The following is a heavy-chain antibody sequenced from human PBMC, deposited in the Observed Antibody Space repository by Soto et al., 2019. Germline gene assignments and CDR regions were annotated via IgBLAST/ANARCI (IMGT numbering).Heavy chain of an antibody. J-gene: IGHJ4*02. CDR2: ISYDGSNK. V-gene: IGHV3-30*19. D-gene: IGHD3-9*01. CDR3: ARDFFQDYDILTGYSNYFDY. Sequence: GGSLRLSCAASGFTFSSYGRHWVRQAPGKGLEWVAVISYDGSNKYYADSVKGRFTISRYNSKNTLYLQMNSLRAEDTAVYYCARDFFQDYDILTGYSNYFDYWGRGTLVTVSS. CDR1: GFTFSSYG.